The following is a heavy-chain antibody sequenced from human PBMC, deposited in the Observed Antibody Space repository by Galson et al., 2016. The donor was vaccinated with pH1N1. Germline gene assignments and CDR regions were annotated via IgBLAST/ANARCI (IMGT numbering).Heavy chain of an antibody. CDR3: TRDARGYSDFDY. D-gene: IGHD5-12*01. J-gene: IGHJ4*02. CDR2: IGSNERTT. V-gene: IGHV3-64*02. CDR1: GFTFSAYA. Sequence: SLRLSCAASGFTFSAYAMHWVRQAPGKGLEYVSVIGSNERTTSYADSVNGRFTISRDNSKNTVYLQMGSLRAEDMAVYYCTRDARGYSDFDYWGQGTLVTVAS.